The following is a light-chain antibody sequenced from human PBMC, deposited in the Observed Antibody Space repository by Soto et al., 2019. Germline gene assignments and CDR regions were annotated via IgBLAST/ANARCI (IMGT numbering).Light chain of an antibody. J-gene: IGKJ3*01. CDR3: QQSDNSLFT. V-gene: IGKV1-39*01. CDR1: QSISSY. Sequence: DIQMTQSPSSLSASVGDKVTITCRASQSISSYVNWYQQKPGKAPKLLIYAASSLQRGVPARFSGSRSGTDFTLTINSLQPEDFATYYCQQSDNSLFTFGPGTKVDIK. CDR2: AAS.